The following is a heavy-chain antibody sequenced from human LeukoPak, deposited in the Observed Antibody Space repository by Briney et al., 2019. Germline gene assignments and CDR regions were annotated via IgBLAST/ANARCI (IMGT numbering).Heavy chain of an antibody. D-gene: IGHD3-10*01. CDR2: INHSGST. CDR1: GGSFSGYY. J-gene: IGHJ4*02. CDR3: ARDQLWFGELSTF. V-gene: IGHV4-34*01. Sequence: SETLSLTCAVYGGSFSGYYWSWIRQPPGKGLEWIGEINHSGSTNYNPSLKSRVTISVDTSKNQFSLKLSSVTAAGTAVYYCARDQLWFGELSTFWGQGTLVTVSS.